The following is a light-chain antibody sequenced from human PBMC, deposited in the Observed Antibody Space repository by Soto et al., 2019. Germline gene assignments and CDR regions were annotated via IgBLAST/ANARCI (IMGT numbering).Light chain of an antibody. V-gene: IGKV3-20*01. Sequence: IVLTQSPDTLSVSPGERATLSCSASQSVSSNLAWYQKKPGQAPRLLLYEASSRATGIPDRFSGSGSGTDFPLAISRLETEDFAVYYCQQYGSSLSWTFGQATKVDI. CDR1: QSVSSN. CDR2: EAS. CDR3: QQYGSSLSWT. J-gene: IGKJ1*01.